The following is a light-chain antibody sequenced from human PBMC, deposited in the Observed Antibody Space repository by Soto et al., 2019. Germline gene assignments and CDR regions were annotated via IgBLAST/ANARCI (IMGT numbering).Light chain of an antibody. Sequence: EIVLTQSPGTLSLSPGERATLSCRASQSVSSSYLAWYQHTPGQAPRLIFYAASSRTTGRPDSISGSGSGSGFTLTISRLKPEDFAVYFCQQYCSSPHTFGQGTKLEIK. CDR2: AAS. CDR3: QQYCSSPHT. J-gene: IGKJ2*01. V-gene: IGKV3-20*01. CDR1: QSVSSSY.